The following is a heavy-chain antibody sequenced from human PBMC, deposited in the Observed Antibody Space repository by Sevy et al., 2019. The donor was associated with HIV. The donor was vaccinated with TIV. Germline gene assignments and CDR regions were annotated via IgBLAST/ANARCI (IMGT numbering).Heavy chain of an antibody. CDR2: FDPEDGET. CDR1: GYTLTELS. D-gene: IGHD3-22*01. V-gene: IGHV1-24*01. Sequence: ASVKVSCKVSGYTLTELSMHWVRQAPGKGLEWMGGFDPEDGETIYAQMFQGRVTMTEDTSTDTAYMELSSLRSEDTAVYYCATLYYYDSSGYYGSDYWGQGTLVTVSS. CDR3: ATLYYYDSSGYYGSDY. J-gene: IGHJ4*02.